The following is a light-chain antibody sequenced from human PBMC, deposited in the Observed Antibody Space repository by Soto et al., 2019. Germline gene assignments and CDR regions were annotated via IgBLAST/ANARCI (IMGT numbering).Light chain of an antibody. CDR3: QAWGTGIVV. V-gene: IGLV4-69*01. CDR2: LNSDGSH. CDR1: SGHTNYA. Sequence: QSVLTQSPSASASLGASVKLTCSPSSGHTNYAIAWHQQHPEKGPRHLMKLNSDGSHSKGNGIPDRFSGSASGAERYLTISSLQSEDEADYYCQAWGTGIVVFGGGTKLTVL. J-gene: IGLJ2*01.